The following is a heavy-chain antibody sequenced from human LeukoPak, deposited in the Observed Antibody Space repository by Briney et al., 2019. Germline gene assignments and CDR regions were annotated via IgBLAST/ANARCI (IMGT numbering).Heavy chain of an antibody. CDR1: GFTFSSYS. Sequence: GGSLRLSCGASGFTFSSYSMNWVRQAPGKGLEWVSSISSSSSYIYYADSVKGRFTISRDNAKNPLYLQMNSLRAEDTAVYYCARGLGSGYNDYWGQGTLVTVSS. V-gene: IGHV3-21*01. CDR2: ISSSSSYI. J-gene: IGHJ4*02. D-gene: IGHD3-22*01. CDR3: ARGLGSGYNDY.